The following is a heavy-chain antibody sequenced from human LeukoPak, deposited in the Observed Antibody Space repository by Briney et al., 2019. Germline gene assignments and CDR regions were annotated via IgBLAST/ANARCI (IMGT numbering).Heavy chain of an antibody. J-gene: IGHJ4*02. CDR1: GYTFTGYG. CDR3: ARVGYCSSTSCGALGY. CDR2: ISAYNGNT. Sequence: ASVKVSCKSSGYTFTGYGISWVRQAPGQGLEWMGWISAYNGNTNYAQKLQGRVTMTTDTSTSTAYMELRSLRSDDTAVYYCARVGYCSSTSCGALGYWGQGTLVTVSS. D-gene: IGHD2-2*03. V-gene: IGHV1-18*01.